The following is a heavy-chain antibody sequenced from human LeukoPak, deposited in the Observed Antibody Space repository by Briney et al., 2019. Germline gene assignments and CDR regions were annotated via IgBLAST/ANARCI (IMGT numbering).Heavy chain of an antibody. CDR2: ITASGGNT. CDR3: AKGNGYSYGRYYFDY. Sequence: GGSLRLSCAASGFTFSSYAMGWVRQAPGKGLEWVSAITASGGNTYYADSEKGRFTISRDNSKNTLYLQVNSLRAEDTAVYYCAKGNGYSYGRYYFDYWGQGTLVTVSS. CDR1: GFTFSSYA. D-gene: IGHD5-18*01. V-gene: IGHV3-23*01. J-gene: IGHJ4*02.